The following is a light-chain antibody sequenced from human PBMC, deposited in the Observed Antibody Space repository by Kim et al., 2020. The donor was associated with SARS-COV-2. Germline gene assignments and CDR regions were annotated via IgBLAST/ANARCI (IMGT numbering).Light chain of an antibody. CDR1: SSNIGAGYD. V-gene: IGLV1-40*01. CDR3: QSYDSSLSGSLV. J-gene: IGLJ3*02. Sequence: VNIDRNGSSSNIGAGYDVHWYQQLPGTAPELLIYANSNRPSGVPDRFSGSKSGTSASLAITGLQAEDEAHYYCQSYDSSLSGSLVFGGGTQLTVL. CDR2: ANS.